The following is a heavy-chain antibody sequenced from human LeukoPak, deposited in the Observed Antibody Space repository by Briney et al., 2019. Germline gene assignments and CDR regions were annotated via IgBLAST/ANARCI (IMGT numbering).Heavy chain of an antibody. V-gene: IGHV4-59*01. CDR1: GASINYKY. D-gene: IGHD1-26*01. Sequence: SETLSLTCTVSGASINYKYWTWIRQPPGKGLEWIGYIYYSGSTNYNPSLKSRVTISVDTSKNQFSLKLSSVTAADTAVYYCARYSGSYATYFDYWGEGTLVTVSS. J-gene: IGHJ4*02. CDR3: ARYSGSYATYFDY. CDR2: IYYSGST.